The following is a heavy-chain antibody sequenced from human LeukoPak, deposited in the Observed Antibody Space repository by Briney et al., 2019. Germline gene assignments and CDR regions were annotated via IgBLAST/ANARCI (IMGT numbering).Heavy chain of an antibody. CDR2: IRSKANSYAT. V-gene: IGHV3-73*01. CDR3: TSLAAAGHNVVDY. CDR1: GFTFSGSA. J-gene: IGHJ4*02. Sequence: GGSLRLSCAASGFTFSGSAMHWVRQASGKGLEWVGRIRSKANSYATAYAASVKGRFTISRDDSKNTAYLQMNSLKTEDTAVYYCTSLAAAGHNVVDYWGQGTLVTVSS. D-gene: IGHD6-13*01.